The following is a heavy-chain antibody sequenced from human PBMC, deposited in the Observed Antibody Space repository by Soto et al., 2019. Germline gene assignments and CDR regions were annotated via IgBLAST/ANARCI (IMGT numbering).Heavy chain of an antibody. D-gene: IGHD3-22*01. V-gene: IGHV2-5*01. Sequence: SGPTLVNPTQTLTLTCAFSGFSLSTSGVGVGWIRQPPGKALEWLALIYWNDDKRYSPSLKSRLTITKDTSKNQVVLTMTNMDPVDTATYYCAHGGRLNYYDSSGYYFFDYWGQGTLVTVSS. CDR3: AHGGRLNYYDSSGYYFFDY. J-gene: IGHJ4*02. CDR1: GFSLSTSGVG. CDR2: IYWNDDK.